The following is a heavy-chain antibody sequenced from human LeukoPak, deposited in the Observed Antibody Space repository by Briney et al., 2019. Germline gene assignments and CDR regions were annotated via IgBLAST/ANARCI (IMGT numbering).Heavy chain of an antibody. CDR1: GFTFDDYA. D-gene: IGHD1-26*01. V-gene: IGHV3-9*01. CDR3: ARGGGIVGASNRYYYYYMDV. CDR2: INWNSGSI. Sequence: GGSLRLSCAASGFTFDDYAMHWVRQTPGKGLEWVSGINWNSGSIDYADSVKGRFTISRDNAKNSLYLQMNNLRAGDTALYYCARGGGIVGASNRYYYYYMDVWGKGTTVTISS. J-gene: IGHJ6*03.